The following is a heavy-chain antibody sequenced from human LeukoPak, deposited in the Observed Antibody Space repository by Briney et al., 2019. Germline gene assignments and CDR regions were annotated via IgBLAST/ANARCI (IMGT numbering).Heavy chain of an antibody. CDR2: ISAYNGNT. J-gene: IGHJ3*02. CDR1: GYTFTSYG. V-gene: IGHV1-18*01. Sequence: GASVKVSCKASGYTFTSYGISWVRQAPGQGLEWMGWISAYNGNTNYAQKLQGRVTMTTDTSTSTAYMELRSLRSDDTAVYYCARRLVGATRVLHASDIWGQGTMVTVSS. CDR3: ARRLVGATRVLHASDI. D-gene: IGHD1-26*01.